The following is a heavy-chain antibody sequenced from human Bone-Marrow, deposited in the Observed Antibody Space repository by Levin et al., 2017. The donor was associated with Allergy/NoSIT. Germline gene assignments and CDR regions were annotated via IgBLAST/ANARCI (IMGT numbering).Heavy chain of an antibody. J-gene: IGHJ4*02. Sequence: PGGSLRLSCAASGFTFSSYAMHWVRQAPGKGLEWVAVISYDGSNKYYADSVKGRFTISRDNSKNTLYLQMNSLRAEDTAVYYCAREGHIVVVTAIYFDYWGQGTLVTVSS. V-gene: IGHV3-30*04. CDR2: ISYDGSNK. CDR3: AREGHIVVVTAIYFDY. CDR1: GFTFSSYA. D-gene: IGHD2-21*02.